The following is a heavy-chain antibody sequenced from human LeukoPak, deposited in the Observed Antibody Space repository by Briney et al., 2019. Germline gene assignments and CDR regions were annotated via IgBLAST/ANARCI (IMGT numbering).Heavy chain of an antibody. Sequence: GGSLRLSCAASGFVVSTYSMNWVRQSPGKGLEWVSSISRGDNYIFYADSVKGRFTISRDNAKNSVYLQMNSLRAEDTAVYYCARGGGDYYGSDYWGQGKLVTVSS. D-gene: IGHD3-10*01. V-gene: IGHV3-21*01. J-gene: IGHJ4*02. CDR1: GFVVSTYS. CDR2: ISRGDNYI. CDR3: ARGGGDYYGSDY.